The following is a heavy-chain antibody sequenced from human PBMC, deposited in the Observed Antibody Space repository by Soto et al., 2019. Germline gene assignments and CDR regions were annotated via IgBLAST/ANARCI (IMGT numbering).Heavy chain of an antibody. J-gene: IGHJ4*02. CDR1: GASVTSDYYY. CDR3: ARDPLYCYASSGYGGTYFDY. Sequence: PSETLSLTCAVSGASVTSDYYYWGWLSHPPGKGLAWIGYSYHRVSTYYNTSRKSRVSISIDTSQNQCSLKLTSLTAADTAVYYCARDPLYCYASSGYGGTYFDYWGQGSRVTVSS. CDR2: SYHRVST. V-gene: IGHV4-30-4*01. D-gene: IGHD3-22*01.